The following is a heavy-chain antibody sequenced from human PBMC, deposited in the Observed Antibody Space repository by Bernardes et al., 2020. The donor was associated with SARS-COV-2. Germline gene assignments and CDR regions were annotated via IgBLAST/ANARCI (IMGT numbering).Heavy chain of an antibody. CDR3: ARGYSYGFLFGYFDY. CDR2: ISSSSSTI. J-gene: IGHJ4*02. V-gene: IGHV3-48*02. D-gene: IGHD5-18*01. Sequence: VSLRLSCAASGFTFSSYSMNWVRQAPGKGLEWVSYISSSSSTIYYADSVKGRFTISRDNAKNSLYLQMNSLRDEDTAVYYCARGYSYGFLFGYFDYWGQGTLVTVSS. CDR1: GFTFSSYS.